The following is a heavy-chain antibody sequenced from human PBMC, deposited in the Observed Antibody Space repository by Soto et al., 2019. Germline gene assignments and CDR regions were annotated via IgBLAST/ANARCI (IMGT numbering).Heavy chain of an antibody. D-gene: IGHD4-4*01. CDR3: ARNDYSNYEWWFDP. CDR1: GYTFTSYG. Sequence: ASVTVSCQASGYTFTSYGISWVRQAPGQGLEWMGWISAYNGNTNYAQKLQGRVTMTTDTSTSTAYMELRSLRSDDTAVYYCARNDYSNYEWWFDPWGQGTLVTVSS. J-gene: IGHJ5*02. CDR2: ISAYNGNT. V-gene: IGHV1-18*01.